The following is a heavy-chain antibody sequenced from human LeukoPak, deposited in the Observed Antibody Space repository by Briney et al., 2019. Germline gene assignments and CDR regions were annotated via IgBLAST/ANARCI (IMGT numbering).Heavy chain of an antibody. D-gene: IGHD3-22*01. J-gene: IGHJ4*02. V-gene: IGHV4-30-2*01. CDR1: GGSISSYS. CDR2: IYHSGST. Sequence: PSETLSLTCTVSGGSISSYSWSWIRQPPGKGLEWIGYIYHSGSTYYNPSLKSRVTISVDRSKNQFSLKLSSVTAADTAVYYCARLFAGLDYWGQGTLVTVSS. CDR3: ARLFAGLDY.